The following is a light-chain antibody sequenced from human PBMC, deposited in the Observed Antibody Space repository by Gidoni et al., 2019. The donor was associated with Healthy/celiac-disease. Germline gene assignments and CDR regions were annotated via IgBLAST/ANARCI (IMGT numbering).Light chain of an antibody. V-gene: IGKV3-11*01. Sequence: EIVLTQSPATLSLSPRERATLSCRASQSVSSYLAWYQQKPGQAPRLLIYDASNRATGIPARFSGSGSGTDFTLTISSLEPEDFAVYYWQQRRTETFGGGTKVEIK. CDR3: QQRRTET. J-gene: IGKJ4*01. CDR1: QSVSSY. CDR2: DAS.